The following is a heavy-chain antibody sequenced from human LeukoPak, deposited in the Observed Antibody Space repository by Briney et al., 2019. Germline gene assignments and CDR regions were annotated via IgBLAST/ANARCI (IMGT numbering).Heavy chain of an antibody. V-gene: IGHV6-1*01. D-gene: IGHD6-19*01. CDR1: GDSVSSINGA. Sequence: SQTLSLTCAISGDSVSSINGAWNWVRQSPSRGLEWLGRTYYRSKWYYDYAVFIQGRITINPDTSKNQFSLQLNSVTPEDTAVYYCARDEGTSGWYTFDYWGQGTLVTVSS. J-gene: IGHJ4*02. CDR2: TYYRSKWYY. CDR3: ARDEGTSGWYTFDY.